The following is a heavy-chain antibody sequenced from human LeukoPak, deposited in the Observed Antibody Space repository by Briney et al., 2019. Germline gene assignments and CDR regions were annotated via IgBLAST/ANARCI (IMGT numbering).Heavy chain of an antibody. V-gene: IGHV3-74*01. D-gene: IGHD5-12*01. CDR1: GFTLNTYW. Sequence: GASLRLSCAASGFTLNTYWMHWVRQAPGKGLVWVSYISNSGSRITYADSVKGRFTISRDNAKNTLYLQMNSLRAEDTAVYYCAFGTYSGYEWDYWGQGTLVTVSS. J-gene: IGHJ4*02. CDR2: ISNSGSRI. CDR3: AFGTYSGYEWDY.